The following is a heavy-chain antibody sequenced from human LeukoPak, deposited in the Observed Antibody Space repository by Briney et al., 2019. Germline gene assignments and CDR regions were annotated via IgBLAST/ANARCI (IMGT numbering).Heavy chain of an antibody. CDR1: GFTFSSYA. CDR2: ISGSGGST. V-gene: IGHV3-23*01. CDR3: ARVVSSTSRAVDY. Sequence: GGSLRLSCAASGFTFSSYAMSSVRQAPGKGLEWVSPISGSGGSTYYADSVKGRFTISRDNAKNSLYLQMNSLRAEDTAVYYCARVVSSTSRAVDYWGQGTLVTVSS. J-gene: IGHJ4*02. D-gene: IGHD2-2*01.